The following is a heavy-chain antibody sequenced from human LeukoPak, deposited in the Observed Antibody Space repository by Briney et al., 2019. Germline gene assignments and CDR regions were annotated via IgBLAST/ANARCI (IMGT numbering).Heavy chain of an antibody. Sequence: ASVKVSCKASGGTFSSYAISWVRQAPGQGLEWMGWISAYNGNTNYAQKLQGRVTMTTDTSTSTAYMELRSLRSDDTAVYYCARTGRYGSGTNAFDIWGQGTMVTVSS. D-gene: IGHD3-10*01. CDR2: ISAYNGNT. J-gene: IGHJ3*02. V-gene: IGHV1-18*01. CDR1: GGTFSSYA. CDR3: ARTGRYGSGTNAFDI.